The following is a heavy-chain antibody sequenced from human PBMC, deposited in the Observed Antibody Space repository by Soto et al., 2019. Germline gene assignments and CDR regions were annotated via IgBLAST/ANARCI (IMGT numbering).Heavy chain of an antibody. CDR1: GYTFTSYA. Sequence: ASVKVSCKASGYTFTSYAMHWVRQAPGQRLEWMGWINAGNGNTKYSQKFQGRDTITRETSASTAYMELSSRRSEDTAVYYWAGGRVVGATYNWFDPWGQGTLVTVSS. CDR2: INAGNGNT. V-gene: IGHV1-3*01. D-gene: IGHD1-26*01. CDR3: AGGRVVGATYNWFDP. J-gene: IGHJ5*02.